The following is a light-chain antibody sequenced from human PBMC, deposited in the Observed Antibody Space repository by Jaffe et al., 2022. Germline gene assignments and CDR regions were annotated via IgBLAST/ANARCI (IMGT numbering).Light chain of an antibody. CDR1: ALPKQY. CDR3: QSADSSGLPTV. CDR2: KDS. J-gene: IGLJ3*02. V-gene: IGLV3-25*03. Sequence: SYELTQPPSVSVSPGQTARITCSGDALPKQYAYWYQQKPGQAPVLVIYKDSERPSGIPERFSGSSSGTTVTLTISGVQAEDEADYYCQSADSSGLPTVFGGGTKLTVL.